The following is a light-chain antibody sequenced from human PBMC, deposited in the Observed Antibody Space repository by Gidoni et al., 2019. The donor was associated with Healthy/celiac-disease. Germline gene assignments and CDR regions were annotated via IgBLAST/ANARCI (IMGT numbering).Light chain of an antibody. J-gene: IGKJ1*01. Sequence: AIRMTQSPSSVSASTGDSVTITCRASQGISSYLAWYQQKPGKAPKLLIYAASTLQSGFPARFSGSGSGTDFTLTISCLQSEDFATYYCQQYDSYPRTFGQGTKVEIK. CDR1: QGISSY. V-gene: IGKV1-8*01. CDR2: AAS. CDR3: QQYDSYPRT.